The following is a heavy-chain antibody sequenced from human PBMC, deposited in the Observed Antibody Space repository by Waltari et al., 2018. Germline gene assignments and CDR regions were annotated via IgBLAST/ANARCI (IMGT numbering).Heavy chain of an antibody. CDR3: ARGRWDSSSWSPTENWFDP. Sequence: QVQLVQSGAEVKKPGSSVKVSCKASGGTFSSYAISWVRQAPGQGLEWMGGIIPIFGTPNYAQKFQGRVTITADESTSTAYLELSSLRSEDTAVYYCARGRWDSSSWSPTENWFDPWGQGTLVTVSS. D-gene: IGHD6-13*01. CDR2: IIPIFGTP. J-gene: IGHJ5*02. V-gene: IGHV1-69*01. CDR1: GGTFSSYA.